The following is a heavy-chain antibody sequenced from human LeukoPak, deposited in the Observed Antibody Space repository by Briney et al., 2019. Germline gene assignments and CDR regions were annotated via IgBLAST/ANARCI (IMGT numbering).Heavy chain of an antibody. CDR2: MNPNSGNT. V-gene: IGHV1-8*03. CDR1: GYTFTSYD. J-gene: IGHJ6*03. Sequence: GASVKVSCKASGYTFTSYDINWVRQATGQGLEWMGWMNPNSGNTGYAQKFQGRVTITRNTSISTAYMELSSLRSEDTAVYYCARRVAYCGGDCYSNYYYYMDVWGKGTTVTVSS. CDR3: ARRVAYCGGDCYSNYYYYMDV. D-gene: IGHD2-21*02.